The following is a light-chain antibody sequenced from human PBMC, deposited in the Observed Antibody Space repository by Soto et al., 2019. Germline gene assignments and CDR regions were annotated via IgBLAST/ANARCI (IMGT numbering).Light chain of an antibody. CDR1: QSISSW. Sequence: DIQMTQSPSTLSASVGDRVTITCRASQSISSWLAWYQQKPGKAPKLLIYKASSLETGVPSRFSGSGSGTEFALTISSLQPDDFATYYCQQFNNYPLTFGQGTGVEIK. CDR2: KAS. V-gene: IGKV1-5*03. J-gene: IGKJ1*01. CDR3: QQFNNYPLT.